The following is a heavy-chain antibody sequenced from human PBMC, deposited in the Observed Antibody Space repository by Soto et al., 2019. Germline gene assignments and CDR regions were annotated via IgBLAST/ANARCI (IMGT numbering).Heavy chain of an antibody. Sequence: AGPTLVNPTQTLPLTCTFSGFSLSTSGMCVSWIRQPPGKALEWLARIDWDDDKYYSTSLKTRLTISKDTSKNQVVLTMTNMDPVDTATYYCARIRIGYYGMDVWGQGTTVTVSS. CDR1: GFSLSTSGMC. J-gene: IGHJ6*02. D-gene: IGHD1-26*01. V-gene: IGHV2-70*11. CDR3: ARIRIGYYGMDV. CDR2: IDWDDDK.